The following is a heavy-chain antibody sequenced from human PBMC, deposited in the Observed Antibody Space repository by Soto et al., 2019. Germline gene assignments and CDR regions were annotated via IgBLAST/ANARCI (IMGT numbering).Heavy chain of an antibody. Sequence: SETLSLTCTVSGGSISSSYYFWGWIRQPPGKGLEWIGNIYYSGSTAYNPSLKSRVTISADTSKNQFSLNLISVTAADTAVYYCVRPTPYSSGWYVSYWGQGTLVTVSS. J-gene: IGHJ4*02. CDR3: VRPTPYSSGWYVSY. V-gene: IGHV4-39*01. D-gene: IGHD6-19*01. CDR1: GGSISSSYYF. CDR2: IYYSGST.